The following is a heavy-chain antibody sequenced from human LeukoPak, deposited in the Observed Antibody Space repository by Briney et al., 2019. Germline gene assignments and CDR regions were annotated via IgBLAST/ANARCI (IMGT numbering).Heavy chain of an antibody. J-gene: IGHJ4*02. CDR3: ARGDGYCSAGSCSHFDY. Sequence: GGSLRLSCAASGFTFSTYWMHWVRQAPGKGLVWVSRINGDGRNTNYADSVKGRLTISRDNAKNTLYLQMHSLRAEDTAVYYCARGDGYCSAGSCSHFDYWGQGTLVTVSS. CDR2: INGDGRNT. D-gene: IGHD2-15*01. CDR1: GFTFSTYW. V-gene: IGHV3-74*01.